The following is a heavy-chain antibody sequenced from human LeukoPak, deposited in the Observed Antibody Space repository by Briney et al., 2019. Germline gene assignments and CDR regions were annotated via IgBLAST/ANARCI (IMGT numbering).Heavy chain of an antibody. V-gene: IGHV4-39*01. CDR2: IYYSGST. D-gene: IGHD3-3*01. Sequence: SETLSLTCTVSGGSISSSSYYWGWIRQPPGKGLEWIGSIYYSGSTYYNPSLKSRVTISVDASKNQFSLKLSSVTAADTAVYYCARHHIRSGYLDPWGQGTLVTVSS. CDR3: ARHHIRSGYLDP. CDR1: GGSISSSSYY. J-gene: IGHJ5*02.